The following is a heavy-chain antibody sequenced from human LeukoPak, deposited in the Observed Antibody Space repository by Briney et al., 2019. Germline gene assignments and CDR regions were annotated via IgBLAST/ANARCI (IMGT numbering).Heavy chain of an antibody. CDR2: IKHDGSEK. V-gene: IGHV3-7*05. D-gene: IGHD6-13*01. CDR1: GFTFSNYW. Sequence: GGSLRLSCAASGFTFSNYWMSWVRQAPGKGLEWVANIKHDGSEKYYVDSVKGRFTISRDNAKNSLCLQMNRLRAEDTAVYYCARDESYSNDYWGQGTLVTVSS. J-gene: IGHJ4*02. CDR3: ARDESYSNDY.